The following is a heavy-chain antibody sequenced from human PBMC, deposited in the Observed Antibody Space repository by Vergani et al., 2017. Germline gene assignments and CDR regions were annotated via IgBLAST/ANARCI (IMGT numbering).Heavy chain of an antibody. CDR2: ISSSSSYT. V-gene: IGHV3-21*01. D-gene: IGHD3-22*01. Sequence: EVQLVESGGGLVKPGGSLRLSCAASGFTFSSYSMNWVRQAPGKGLEWVSSISSSSSYTYYADSVKGRFTISRDNAKNSLYLQMNSLRAEDTAVYYCARGDLYYESSGYXSDYWGQGTLVTVSS. CDR1: GFTFSSYS. J-gene: IGHJ4*02. CDR3: ARGDLYYESSGYXSDY.